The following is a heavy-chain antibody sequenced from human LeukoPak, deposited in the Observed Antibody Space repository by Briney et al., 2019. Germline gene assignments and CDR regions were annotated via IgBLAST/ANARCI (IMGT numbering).Heavy chain of an antibody. CDR1: GFTFSTYN. CDR2: ISSSSNTI. CDR3: ARVVWGGYRKDY. D-gene: IGHD3-16*02. J-gene: IGHJ4*02. Sequence: GGSLRLSCAASGFTFSTYNMNWVRQAPGKGLEWVSYISSSSNTIYYADSVKGRFTISRDNAKNSLYLQMNSLRAEDTAVYYCARVVWGGYRKDYWGQGTLVTVSS. V-gene: IGHV3-48*01.